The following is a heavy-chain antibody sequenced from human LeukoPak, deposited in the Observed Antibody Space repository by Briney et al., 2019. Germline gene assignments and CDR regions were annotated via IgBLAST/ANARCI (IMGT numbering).Heavy chain of an antibody. V-gene: IGHV1-2*02. CDR1: GYSITGYY. Sequence: RASVKVSCKASGYSITGYYMHWVRQAPGQGLEWMGWINPNSGGTNYAQKFQGRVTMTRDTSISTAYMELSRLRSDDTAVYYCARGVNNGVSMPGPGLLNWFDPWGQGTLVTVSS. CDR2: INPNSGGT. CDR3: ARGVNNGVSMPGPGLLNWFDP. J-gene: IGHJ5*02. D-gene: IGHD2-8*01.